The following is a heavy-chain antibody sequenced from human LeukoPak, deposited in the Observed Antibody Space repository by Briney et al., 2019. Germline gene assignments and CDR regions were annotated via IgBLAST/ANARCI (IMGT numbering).Heavy chain of an antibody. J-gene: IGHJ3*02. CDR1: GFTFSSYW. CDR3: AKPLREGDFWSGYYPADAFDI. V-gene: IGHV3-9*01. Sequence: PGGSLRLSCAASGFTFSSYWMSWVRQAPGKGLEWVSGISWNSGSIGYADSVKGRFTISRDNAKNSLYLQMNSLRAEDTALYYCAKPLREGDFWSGYYPADAFDIWGQGTMVTVSS. CDR2: ISWNSGSI. D-gene: IGHD3-3*01.